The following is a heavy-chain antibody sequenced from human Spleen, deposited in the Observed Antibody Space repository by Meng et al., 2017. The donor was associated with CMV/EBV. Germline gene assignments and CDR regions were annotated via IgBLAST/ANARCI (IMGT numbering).Heavy chain of an antibody. J-gene: IGHJ4*02. Sequence: SETLSLTCAVYGGSFSGYYWSWIRQPPGKGLEWIGEINHSGSTTYNPSLKSRVAISVDTSKSQFSLKLSSVTAADTAVYYCAREVSVGDYDILTGSYYFDYWGQGTLVTVSS. D-gene: IGHD3-9*01. CDR1: GGSFSGYY. CDR3: AREVSVGDYDILTGSYYFDY. CDR2: INHSGST. V-gene: IGHV4-34*01.